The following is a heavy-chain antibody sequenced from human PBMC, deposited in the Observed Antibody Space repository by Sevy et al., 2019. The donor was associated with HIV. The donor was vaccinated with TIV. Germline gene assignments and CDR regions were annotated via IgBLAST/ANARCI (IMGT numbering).Heavy chain of an antibody. Sequence: SDTLSLTCAVSGYSISSGYYWGWIRQPPGKGLEWIGSIYHSGSTYYNPSLKSRVTISVDTSKNQFSLKLSSVTAADTAVYYCARERYRGGSSAFDIWGQGTMVTVSS. CDR3: ARERYRGGSSAFDI. J-gene: IGHJ3*02. V-gene: IGHV4-38-2*02. D-gene: IGHD2-15*01. CDR2: IYHSGST. CDR1: GYSISSGYY.